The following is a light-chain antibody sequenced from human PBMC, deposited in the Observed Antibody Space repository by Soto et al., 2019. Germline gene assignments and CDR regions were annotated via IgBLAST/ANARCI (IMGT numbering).Light chain of an antibody. CDR2: GNS. Sequence: QSVLTQPPSVSGAPGQRVTLSCTGSSSTIGAGYDVHWYQQLPGTAPKLLIYGNSNRPSGVPDRFSGCKSGTSASLAITVLQGEDEADHYCQSYDSSLSGYVFGTGTKLTVL. CDR1: SSTIGAGYD. CDR3: QSYDSSLSGYV. J-gene: IGLJ1*01. V-gene: IGLV1-40*01.